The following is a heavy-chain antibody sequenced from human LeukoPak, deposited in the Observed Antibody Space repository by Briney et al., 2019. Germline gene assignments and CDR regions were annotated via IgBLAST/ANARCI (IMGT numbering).Heavy chain of an antibody. CDR3: ARDMRGDFYDTSGLNWFDP. D-gene: IGHD3-22*01. CDR2: ISYSATT. CDR1: GAYISRYY. V-gene: IGHV4-59*01. J-gene: IGHJ5*02. Sequence: SETLSLTCTVSGAYISRYYWSWIRQPPGKGLDWIGYISYSATTNYNPSLMSRVTITVDTSKNQFSLKLSSVTAGDKAVYYCARDMRGDFYDTSGLNWFDPWGQGTLVTVSS.